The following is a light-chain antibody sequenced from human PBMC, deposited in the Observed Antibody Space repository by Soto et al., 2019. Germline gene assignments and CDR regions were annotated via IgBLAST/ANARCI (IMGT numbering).Light chain of an antibody. CDR3: QKCGIAPFT. V-gene: IGKV1-27*01. J-gene: IGKJ4*01. Sequence: DIQMTQSPSSLSTSVGDRVTITCRASQGNSNYLAWYQQKPGKVPKLLIYAASTLQSGVPSRFSGSGSGTDFTLTISSMQPEDVATYYCQKCGIAPFTFGGGTKVELK. CDR2: AAS. CDR1: QGNSNY.